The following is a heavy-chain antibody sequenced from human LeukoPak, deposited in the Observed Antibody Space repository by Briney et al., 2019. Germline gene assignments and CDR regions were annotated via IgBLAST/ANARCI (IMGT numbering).Heavy chain of an antibody. D-gene: IGHD3-3*01. CDR2: ISAYNGNT. Sequence: ASVKVSCKASGYTFTSYGISWVRQAPGQGLEWMGWISAYNGNTNYAQRLQGRVTMTTDTSTSTAYMELRSQRSDDTAVYYCARDLGSDFWSGYRIDYWGQGTLVTVSS. CDR1: GYTFTSYG. V-gene: IGHV1-18*01. J-gene: IGHJ4*02. CDR3: ARDLGSDFWSGYRIDY.